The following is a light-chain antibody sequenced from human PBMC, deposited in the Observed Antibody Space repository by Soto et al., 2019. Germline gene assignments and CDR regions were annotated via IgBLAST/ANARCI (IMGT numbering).Light chain of an antibody. V-gene: IGKV1-5*01. J-gene: IGKJ1*01. CDR3: QHYNSYSEA. CDR1: QTISSW. Sequence: DSDVTESPXSLSSSVXGXRXVTXXASQTISSWLAWYQQKPGKAPKLLIYDASSLESGVPSRFSGSGSGTEFTLTISSLQPDDFATYYCQHYNSYSEAFGQGTKVDI. CDR2: DAS.